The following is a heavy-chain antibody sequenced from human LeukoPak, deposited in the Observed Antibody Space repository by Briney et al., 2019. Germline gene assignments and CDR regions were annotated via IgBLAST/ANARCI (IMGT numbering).Heavy chain of an antibody. V-gene: IGHV3-7*01. J-gene: IGHJ4*02. CDR1: GFTFSSYW. Sequence: PGGFLRLSCAASGFTFSSYWMSWVRQAPGKGLEWVANIKQDGSEKYYVDSVKGRFTISRDNAKNSLYLQMNSLRAEDTAVYYCARVLDFWSGFADYWGQGTLVTVSS. CDR3: ARVLDFWSGFADY. CDR2: IKQDGSEK. D-gene: IGHD3-3*01.